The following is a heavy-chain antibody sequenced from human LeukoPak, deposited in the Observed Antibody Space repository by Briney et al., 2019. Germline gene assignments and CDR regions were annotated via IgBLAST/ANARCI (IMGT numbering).Heavy chain of an antibody. D-gene: IGHD1-7*01. V-gene: IGHV4-59*12. CDR2: IYHSGST. J-gene: IGHJ4*02. CDR1: GGSISSYY. CDR3: ARSDGLGGSGTTVSY. Sequence: SETLSLTCTVSGGSISSYYWSWIRQPPGKGLEWIGYIYHSGSTNYNPSLKSRVTISVDTSKNQFSLKLSSVTAADTAVYYCARSDGLGGSGTTVSYWGQGTLVTVSS.